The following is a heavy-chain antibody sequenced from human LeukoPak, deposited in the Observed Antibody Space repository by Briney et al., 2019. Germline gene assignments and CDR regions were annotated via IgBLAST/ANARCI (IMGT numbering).Heavy chain of an antibody. CDR1: GFTFSSYE. V-gene: IGHV3-48*03. CDR2: ISSSGSTI. Sequence: GGSLRLSCAASGFTFSSYEMNWVRQAPGKGLEWVSYISSSGSTIYYADSMKGRFTISRDNAKNSLYLKMNSLRAEDTAVYYCARDSRSYFEYWGQGTLVTVSS. D-gene: IGHD3-10*01. J-gene: IGHJ4*02. CDR3: ARDSRSYFEY.